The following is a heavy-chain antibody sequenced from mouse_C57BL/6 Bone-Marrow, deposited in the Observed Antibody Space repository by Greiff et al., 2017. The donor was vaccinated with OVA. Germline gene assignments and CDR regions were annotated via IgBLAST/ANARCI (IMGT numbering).Heavy chain of an antibody. V-gene: IGHV3-6*01. CDR1: GYSITSGYY. CDR3: ARDKYYGSRYFDY. D-gene: IGHD1-1*01. CDR2: ISYDGSN. J-gene: IGHJ2*01. Sequence: EVKLVESGPGLVKPSQSLSLTCSVTGYSITSGYYWNWIRQFPGNKLEWMGYISYDGSNNYNPSLKNRISITRDTSKNQFFLKLNSVTTEDTATYYCARDKYYGSRYFDYWGQGTTLTVSS.